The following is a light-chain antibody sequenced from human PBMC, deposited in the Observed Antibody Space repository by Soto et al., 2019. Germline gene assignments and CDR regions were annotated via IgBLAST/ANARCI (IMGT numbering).Light chain of an antibody. CDR1: SSDVGGYNY. J-gene: IGLJ1*01. Sequence: QSVLTQPASVSGSPGQSLTISCTGTSSDVGGYNYVSWYQHHPGKAPKLMIYDVNNRPSGVSNRFFGSKSGNTASLTISGLQAEDEADYYCSSYSSSSLYVFGTATQLTVL. V-gene: IGLV2-14*03. CDR3: SSYSSSSLYV. CDR2: DVN.